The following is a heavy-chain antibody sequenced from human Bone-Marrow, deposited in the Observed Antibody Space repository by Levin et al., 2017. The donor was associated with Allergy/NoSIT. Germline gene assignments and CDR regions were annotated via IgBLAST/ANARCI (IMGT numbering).Heavy chain of an antibody. CDR3: AIGEYEFRGGKPRSFDY. D-gene: IGHD3-3*01. CDR2: FDPETDET. CDR1: GSTLSEVS. J-gene: IGHJ4*02. V-gene: IGHV1-24*01. Sequence: GESLKISCKVSGSTLSEVSVNWVRQSPGEGLEWMGRFDPETDETDNAQKFQGRVTVTEDTSTDTGYMELSGLRSDDTAVYYCAIGEYEFRGGKPRSFDYWGQGTLITVSS.